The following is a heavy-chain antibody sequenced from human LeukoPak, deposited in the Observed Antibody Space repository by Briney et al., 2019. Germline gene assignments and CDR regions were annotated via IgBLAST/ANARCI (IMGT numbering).Heavy chain of an antibody. CDR1: GLTLINSD. CDR2: IRYDGSEK. V-gene: IGHV3-30*02. Sequence: GGSGSFSVEAPGLTLINSDMHWVRQAPGKGQEWVATIRYDGSEKYYASSLRGRFTISRDNSKNTLYFQMNTLGGRTTAVYYFARNRVGFRCADAFDMWGQGTMVTVSS. CDR3: ARNRVGFRCADAFDM. D-gene: IGHD3-16*02. J-gene: IGHJ3*02.